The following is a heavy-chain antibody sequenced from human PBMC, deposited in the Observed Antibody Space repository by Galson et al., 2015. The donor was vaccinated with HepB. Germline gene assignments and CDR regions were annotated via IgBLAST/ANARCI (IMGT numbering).Heavy chain of an antibody. V-gene: IGHV3-23*01. Sequence: SLRLSCAASGITFSSYAMSWVRQAPGKGLEWVSGIIGSGGTTYYADSVKGRFTISRDNSKSTLFLQMTSVRAEDTAVYYCAKRRGWMFRFSNHYSYYPMDVWGQGTTVTVSS. CDR3: AKRRGWMFRFSNHYSYYPMDV. J-gene: IGHJ6*02. CDR1: GITFSSYA. D-gene: IGHD3-10*02. CDR2: IIGSGGTT.